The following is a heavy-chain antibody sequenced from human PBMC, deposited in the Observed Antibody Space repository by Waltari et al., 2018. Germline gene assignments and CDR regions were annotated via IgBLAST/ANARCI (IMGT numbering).Heavy chain of an antibody. CDR1: GYTFTGYY. CDR3: AGAGMGRGLPRY. V-gene: IGHV1-2*06. Sequence: QVQLVQSGAEVKKPGASVKVSCKASGYTFTGYYMHWVRQAPGQGLEWMGRINPNSGGNNYAQKFQGRVTMTRETSISTGYMELSRVGTDETAVYYWAGAGMGRGLPRYWGQGTLVTVSS. CDR2: INPNSGGN. J-gene: IGHJ4*02. D-gene: IGHD3-10*01.